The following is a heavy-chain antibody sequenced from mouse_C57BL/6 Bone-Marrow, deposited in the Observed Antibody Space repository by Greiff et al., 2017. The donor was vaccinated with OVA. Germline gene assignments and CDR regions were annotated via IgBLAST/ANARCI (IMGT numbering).Heavy chain of an antibody. J-gene: IGHJ4*01. Sequence: DVQLVASWAGLVKPGASLKLSCAASGFTFSSYSMSWVRQTPEKSLEWVATISAGGSYTYYPDNVKGRFTISRDNAKNNLNLQMSHLKSEDTAVYYCARDTTVHYAMNYGGQGTSATVSS. CDR3: ARDTTVHYAMNY. D-gene: IGHD1-1*01. V-gene: IGHV5-4*01. CDR2: ISAGGSYT. CDR1: GFTFSSYS.